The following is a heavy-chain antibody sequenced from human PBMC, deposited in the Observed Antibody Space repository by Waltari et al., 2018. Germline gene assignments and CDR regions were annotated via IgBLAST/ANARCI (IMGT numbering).Heavy chain of an antibody. Sequence: EIQLVQSGGGLVQPGGSLRLSCAASGFSFDDYSLNGVRQAPGEGLVWVSSITGSSMTIYYADSVRGRFTVSRDNAKNSLYLQMNSLRAEDTAVYFCARPVRISGNYGLDVWGHGTTVIVSS. CDR2: ITGSSMTI. CDR3: ARPVRISGNYGLDV. D-gene: IGHD3-3*01. CDR1: GFSFDDYS. J-gene: IGHJ6*02. V-gene: IGHV3-48*01.